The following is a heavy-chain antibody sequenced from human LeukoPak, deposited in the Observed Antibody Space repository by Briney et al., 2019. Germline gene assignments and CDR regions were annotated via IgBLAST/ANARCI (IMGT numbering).Heavy chain of an antibody. V-gene: IGHV1-18*01. CDR3: ARDYCSSTSCHFDY. Sequence: ASVKVSCKASGYTFTSYGISWVRQAPGQGLEWMGWISAYNGNTNYAQKLQGRVTMTTDTSTSTAYMELRSLRSDDTAVYYCARDYCSSTSCHFDYWGQGTPVTVSS. CDR1: GYTFTSYG. D-gene: IGHD2-2*01. CDR2: ISAYNGNT. J-gene: IGHJ4*02.